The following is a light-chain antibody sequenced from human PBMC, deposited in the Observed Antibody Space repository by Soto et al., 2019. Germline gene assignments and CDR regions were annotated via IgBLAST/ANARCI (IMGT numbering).Light chain of an antibody. CDR2: AAS. J-gene: IGKJ3*01. Sequence: DIQMTQSPSSLSASVGDRVTITCRASQSISSYLNWYQQKPGKAPKLVIYAASSLQSGVPSRFSGSGSGTDFTLTISSLQPEDFATYYCQQSYSTPFFGPGTKVDIK. CDR3: QQSYSTPF. V-gene: IGKV1-39*01. CDR1: QSISSY.